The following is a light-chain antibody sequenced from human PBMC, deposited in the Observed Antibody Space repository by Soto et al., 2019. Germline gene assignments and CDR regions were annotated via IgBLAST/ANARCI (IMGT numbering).Light chain of an antibody. V-gene: IGKV3-20*01. CDR1: QSVINNY. Sequence: VLTQSPGTLSLSPGDSATLSCTTSQSVINNYVAWYQQKPGQAPRLIIYGTSGRATGIPDRFTAGGSGTDFTLTISRLEPDDFAVYYCQQYHSTFRAFGKGTKVEIK. CDR3: QQYHSTFRA. CDR2: GTS. J-gene: IGKJ1*01.